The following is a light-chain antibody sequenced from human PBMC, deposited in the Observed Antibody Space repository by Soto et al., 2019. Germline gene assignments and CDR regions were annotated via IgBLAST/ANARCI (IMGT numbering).Light chain of an antibody. CDR3: MQALQTPYT. J-gene: IGKJ2*01. CDR2: LGS. CDR1: QRLLHSNGNTF. Sequence: EIVMTQSPPSLTVTHGEPASISCRSSQRLLHSNGNTFLDWYLQKPGQSPQLLIYLGSNRASGVPDRVSGSEAGTDFTLKISRVEAEDVGVYYCMQALQTPYTFGQGTKLEIK. V-gene: IGKV2-28*01.